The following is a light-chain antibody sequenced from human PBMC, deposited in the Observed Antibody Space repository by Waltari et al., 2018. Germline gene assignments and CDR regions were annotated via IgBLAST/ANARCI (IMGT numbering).Light chain of an antibody. CDR2: DAS. J-gene: IGKJ1*01. CDR3: QKYGTLPAT. V-gene: IGKV3-20*01. CDR1: QGVSKY. Sequence: EIVLPHSPGILSLSPGERAPPACRASQGVSKYLVWYQQKPGQASRLLIYDASTRATGIPDRFSGSGWGTDFSLTISRLEPEDFAVYYCQKYGTLPATFGQGTKVQMK.